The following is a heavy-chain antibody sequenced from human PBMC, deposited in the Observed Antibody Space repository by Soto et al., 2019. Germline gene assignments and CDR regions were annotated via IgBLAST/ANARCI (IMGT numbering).Heavy chain of an antibody. J-gene: IGHJ4*02. V-gene: IGHV3-30*03. CDR3: VTLVGRTENFRD. D-gene: IGHD1-26*01. CDR2: ISYDGSNK. CDR1: GFTFSSYG. Sequence: PAGSLRLSCAASGFTFSSYGMHWVRQAPGKGLEWVAVISYDGSNKYYADSVKGRFTISRDNSKNTLYLQMNSLRAEDTAVYYCVTLVGRTENFRDSGRGRLLTVAS.